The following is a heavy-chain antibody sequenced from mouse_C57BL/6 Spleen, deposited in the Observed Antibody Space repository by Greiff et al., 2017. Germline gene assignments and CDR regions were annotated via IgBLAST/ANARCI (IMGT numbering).Heavy chain of an antibody. CDR2: IYPRSGNT. Sequence: VKLVESGAELARPGASVKLSCKASGYTFTSYGISWVKQRTGQGLEWIGEIYPRSGNTYYNEKFKGKATLTADKSSSTAYMELRSLTSEDSAVYFCARAYYSNFAWCAYWGQGTLVTVSA. CDR1: GYTFTSYG. V-gene: IGHV1-81*01. CDR3: ARAYYSNFAWCAY. J-gene: IGHJ3*01. D-gene: IGHD2-5*01.